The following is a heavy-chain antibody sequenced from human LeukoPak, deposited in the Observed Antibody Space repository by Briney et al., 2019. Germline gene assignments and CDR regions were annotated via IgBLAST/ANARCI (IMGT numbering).Heavy chain of an antibody. V-gene: IGHV3-30*02. D-gene: IGHD3-3*01. Sequence: GGSLRLSCAASGFTFNRSGMHWVRQAPGKGLEWVAFIRYDGSNKYHVDSVKGRFTISRDNSKNTVYLQMNSLRAEDTAVYYCAKDAAHYYDFWSGQENWGQGTLVTVSS. CDR3: AKDAAHYYDFWSGQEN. CDR2: IRYDGSNK. CDR1: GFTFNRSG. J-gene: IGHJ4*02.